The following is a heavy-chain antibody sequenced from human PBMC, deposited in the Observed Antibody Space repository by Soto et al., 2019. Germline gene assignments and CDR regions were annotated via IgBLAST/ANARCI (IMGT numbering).Heavy chain of an antibody. CDR2: IYYSGST. CDR1: GGSISNYY. J-gene: IGHJ4*02. CDR3: ARRWGTTFDY. D-gene: IGHD3-16*01. V-gene: IGHV4-59*08. Sequence: QVQLQESGPGLVKPSETLSLTCTVSGGSISNYYWSWIRQPPGKGLEWIGYIYYSGSTNYNPSLXSXVXIXXDTAKNQFSLKLSSVTAADTAVYYCARRWGTTFDYWGQGTLVTVSS.